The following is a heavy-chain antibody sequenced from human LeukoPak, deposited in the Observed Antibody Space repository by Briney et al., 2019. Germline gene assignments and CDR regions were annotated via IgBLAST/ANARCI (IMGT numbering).Heavy chain of an antibody. J-gene: IGHJ4*02. Sequence: GGSLRLSCAASGFTFSSYGMHWVRQAPXXXXEWVAVIWYDGSNKYYADSVKGRFTISRDNSKNTLYLQMNSLRAEDTAVYYCARDPPAEPRFDFWGQGTLVTVSS. CDR1: GFTFSSYG. V-gene: IGHV3-33*01. CDR2: IWYDGSNK. CDR3: ARDPPAEPRFDF.